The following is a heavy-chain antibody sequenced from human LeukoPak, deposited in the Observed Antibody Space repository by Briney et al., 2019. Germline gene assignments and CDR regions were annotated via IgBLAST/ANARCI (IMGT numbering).Heavy chain of an antibody. Sequence: GGSLILSCAASGFTFSSYAMHWVRQAPGKGLEWVAVISYDGSNKYYADSVKGRFTISRDNSKNTLYLQMNSLRAGDTAVYYCARDYGDYDYYYYGMDVWGQGTTVTVSS. CDR1: GFTFSSYA. J-gene: IGHJ6*02. V-gene: IGHV3-30-3*01. CDR2: ISYDGSNK. CDR3: ARDYGDYDYYYYGMDV. D-gene: IGHD4-17*01.